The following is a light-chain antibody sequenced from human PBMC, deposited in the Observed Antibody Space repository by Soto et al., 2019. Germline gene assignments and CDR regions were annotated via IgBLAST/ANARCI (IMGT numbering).Light chain of an antibody. V-gene: IGKV4-1*01. Sequence: DIVRSQAPDSLAVSLGERATITCKSSQSVLDNSKNKNLLAWYQQKPGQPPRLLIYWASTRELGVPERFSGTGSGTDFSLTIHSLQAEDVAVYYCLQSYSALWTFGQGTKVDIK. J-gene: IGKJ1*01. CDR3: LQSYSALWT. CDR2: WAS. CDR1: QSVLDNSKNKNL.